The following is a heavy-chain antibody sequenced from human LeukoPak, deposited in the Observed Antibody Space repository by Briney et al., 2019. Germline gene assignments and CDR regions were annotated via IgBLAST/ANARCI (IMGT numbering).Heavy chain of an antibody. V-gene: IGHV3-73*01. CDR2: IRSKANSYAT. CDR1: GFTFSGSA. CDR3: TSRSSWSQL. J-gene: IGHJ4*02. D-gene: IGHD6-13*01. Sequence: GGSLRLSCAAPGFTFSGSAMHWVRQASGKGLEWVGRIRSKANSYATAYAASVKGRFTISRDDSKNTAYLQMNSLKTEDTAVYYCTSRSSWSQLWGQGTLVTVSS.